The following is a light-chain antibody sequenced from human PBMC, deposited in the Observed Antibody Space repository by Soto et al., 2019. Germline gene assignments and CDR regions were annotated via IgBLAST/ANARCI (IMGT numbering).Light chain of an antibody. J-gene: IGKJ1*01. Sequence: EILLTQSPGTLSLSPGERATLSWRASQSLSSSYLAWHQQKPGQAPRLVIYGAFSRANGIPDRFSGSGSGTDFTLTFSRLEPEDFAVYYCQQYNNWPPWTFGQGTKVDIK. CDR1: QSLSSSY. CDR3: QQYNNWPPWT. CDR2: GAF. V-gene: IGKV3-20*01.